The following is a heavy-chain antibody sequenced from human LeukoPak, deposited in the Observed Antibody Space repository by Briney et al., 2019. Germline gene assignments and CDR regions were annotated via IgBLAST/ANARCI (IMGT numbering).Heavy chain of an antibody. CDR3: ARDSSGWYVGYFDY. V-gene: IGHV3-21*01. Sequence: GGSLRLSCAASGFTFSSYSMNWVRQAPGKGLEWVSSISSSSSYIYYADSVKGRFTISRDNAKNSLYLQMNSPRAEDTAVYYCARDSSGWYVGYFDYWGQGTLVTVSS. CDR1: GFTFSSYS. J-gene: IGHJ4*02. D-gene: IGHD6-19*01. CDR2: ISSSSSYI.